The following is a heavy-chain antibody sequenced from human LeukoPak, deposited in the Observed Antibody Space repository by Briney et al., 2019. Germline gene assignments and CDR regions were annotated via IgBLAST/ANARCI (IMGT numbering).Heavy chain of an antibody. CDR3: AIAGGAAHFDY. CDR1: GFTFSSYW. J-gene: IGHJ4*02. Sequence: GGSLRLSCAASGFTFSSYWMSWVRQAPGKGLEWVANIKQDGSEKYYVDPVKGRFTISRDNAKNSLYLQMSSLRADDTAVYYCAIAGGAAHFDYWGQGTLVTVSS. CDR2: IKQDGSEK. V-gene: IGHV3-7*02. D-gene: IGHD2-15*01.